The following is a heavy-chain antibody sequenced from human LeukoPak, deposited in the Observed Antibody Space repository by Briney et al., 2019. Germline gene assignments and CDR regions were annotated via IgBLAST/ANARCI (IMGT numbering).Heavy chain of an antibody. CDR3: ARWLAKYYFDY. D-gene: IGHD6-19*01. J-gene: IGHJ4*02. CDR1: GFTFSSYS. V-gene: IGHV3-48*01. CDR2: ISSSSSTI. Sequence: GGSLRLSCAASGFTFSSYSMSWVRQAPGKGLEWVSYISSSSSTIYYADSVKGRFTISRDDAKNSLYLQMNSLRAEDTAVYYCARWLAKYYFDYWGQGTLVTVSS.